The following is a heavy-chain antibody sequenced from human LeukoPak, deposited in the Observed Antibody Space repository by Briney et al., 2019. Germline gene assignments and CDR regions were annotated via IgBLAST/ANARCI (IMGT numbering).Heavy chain of an antibody. J-gene: IGHJ5*02. V-gene: IGHV3-9*03. CDR3: VKDAGSSWAYNWFDP. D-gene: IGHD6-13*01. Sequence: GGSLRLSCAASGFTFDDYAMHWVRQAPGKGLEWVSGIRWNSGSIGYADSVKGRFTISRDNAKNSLYLQMNSLRAEDMALYYCVKDAGSSWAYNWFDPWGQGTLVIVSS. CDR2: IRWNSGSI. CDR1: GFTFDDYA.